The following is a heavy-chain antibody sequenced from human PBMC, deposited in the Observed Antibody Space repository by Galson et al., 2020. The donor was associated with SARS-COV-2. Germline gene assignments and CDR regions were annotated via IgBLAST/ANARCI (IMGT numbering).Heavy chain of an antibody. Sequence: SETLSLTCTVSGGSISSSSYYWGWIRQPPGKGLEWIGSIYYSGSTYYNPSLKSRVTISVDTSKNQFSLKLSSVTAADTAVYYCARDYIPIRFLEWLPWGWFDPWGQGTLVTVSS. D-gene: IGHD3-3*01. CDR1: GGSISSSSYY. J-gene: IGHJ5*02. CDR2: IYYSGST. CDR3: ARDYIPIRFLEWLPWGWFDP. V-gene: IGHV4-39*07.